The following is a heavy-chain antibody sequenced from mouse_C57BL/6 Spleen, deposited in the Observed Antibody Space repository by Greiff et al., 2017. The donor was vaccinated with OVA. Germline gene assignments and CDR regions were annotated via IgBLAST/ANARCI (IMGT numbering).Heavy chain of an antibody. D-gene: IGHD1-1*01. CDR1: GYSFTDYN. Sequence: EVKLQESGPELVKPGASVKISCKASGYSFTDYNMNWVKQSNGKSLEWIGVINPNYGTTSYNQKFKGKATLTVDQSSSTAYMQLNSLTSEDSAVYYCAREGALLRFYYAMDYWGQGTSVTVSS. CDR3: AREGALLRFYYAMDY. J-gene: IGHJ4*01. CDR2: INPNYGTT. V-gene: IGHV1-39*01.